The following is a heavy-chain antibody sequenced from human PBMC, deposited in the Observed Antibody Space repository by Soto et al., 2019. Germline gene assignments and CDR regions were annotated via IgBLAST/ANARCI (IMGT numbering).Heavy chain of an antibody. V-gene: IGHV3-7*03. D-gene: IGHD3-10*01. CDR1: GFTFSTYW. CDR2: IKPDGSEK. CDR3: ARQTSESAFNI. Sequence: GSLRLSCAASGFTFSTYWMSWVRQAPGKGLEWVASIKPDGSEKHYVDSVRGRFTISRDSAENSLYLQMNSLRAEDTAVYYCARQTSESAFNIWGQGTMVTVSS. J-gene: IGHJ3*02.